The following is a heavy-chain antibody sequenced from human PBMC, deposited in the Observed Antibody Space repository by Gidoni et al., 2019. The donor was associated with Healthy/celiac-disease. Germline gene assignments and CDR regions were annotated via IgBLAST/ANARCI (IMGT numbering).Heavy chain of an antibody. CDR1: GFPFSVYY. Sequence: QVQLVESGGGLFNPGGSLRLSCSASGFPFSVYYLRWIRQAPGKGLVGVSYMSSSSSYTNYADSVKGRFTISRDNAKNSLYLQMNSLRAEDTAVYYCARDACSGGSCYGEREVSWFDPWGQGTLVTVSS. CDR2: MSSSSSYT. CDR3: ARDACSGGSCYGEREVSWFDP. V-gene: IGHV3-11*05. J-gene: IGHJ5*02. D-gene: IGHD2-15*01.